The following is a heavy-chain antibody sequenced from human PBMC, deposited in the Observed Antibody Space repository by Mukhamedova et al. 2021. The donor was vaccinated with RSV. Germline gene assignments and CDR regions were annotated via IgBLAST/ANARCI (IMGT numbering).Heavy chain of an antibody. CDR3: ASDFDF. V-gene: IGHV3-53*01. CDR2: IYIGGYT. J-gene: IGHJ4*02. Sequence: GKGLEWVSIIYIGGYTSYADSVKGRFTISRDNSKNTLYLQMNSLRAEDTAVYYCASDFDFWGQGTLVTVSS.